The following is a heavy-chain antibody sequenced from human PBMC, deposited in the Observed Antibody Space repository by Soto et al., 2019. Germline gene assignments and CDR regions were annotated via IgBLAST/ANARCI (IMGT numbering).Heavy chain of an antibody. CDR2: ISSSSSTI. D-gene: IGHD2-2*01. CDR1: GFTFSSYS. CDR3: ARDFGDIVVVPAADSEGYYYYYGMDV. V-gene: IGHV3-48*01. Sequence: GGSLRLSCAASGFTFSSYSMNWVRQAPGKGLEWVSYISSSSSTIYYADSVKGRFTISRDNAKNSLYLQMNSLRGEDTAVYYCARDFGDIVVVPAADSEGYYYYYGMDVWGQGTTVTVSS. J-gene: IGHJ6*02.